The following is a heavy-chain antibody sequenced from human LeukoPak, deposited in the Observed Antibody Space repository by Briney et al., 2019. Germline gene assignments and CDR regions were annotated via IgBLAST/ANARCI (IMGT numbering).Heavy chain of an antibody. D-gene: IGHD3-10*01. CDR3: ARSRGRKVTPFDY. J-gene: IGHJ4*02. CDR2: IYTSGST. Sequence: SETLSLTCTVSGGSISTYYWSWTRQPPGKGLEWIGYIYTSGSTDYNPSLKRRVTISLDTSNNHFSLNLNSVTAADTAVYYCARSRGRKVTPFDYWGQGILVTVSS. V-gene: IGHV4-4*09. CDR1: GGSISTYY.